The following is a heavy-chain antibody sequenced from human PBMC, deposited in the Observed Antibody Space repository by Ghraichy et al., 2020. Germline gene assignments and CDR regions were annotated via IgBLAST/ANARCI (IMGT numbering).Heavy chain of an antibody. J-gene: IGHJ3*01. V-gene: IGHV3-21*01. CDR1: GFTFSSYS. CDR3: AREILNGYCSGGSCQIN. D-gene: IGHD2-15*01. CDR2: ISSSSSYI. Sequence: GESLNISCAASGFTFSSYSMNWVRQAPGKGLEWVSSISSSSSYIYYADSVKGRFTISRDNAKNSLYLQMNSLRAEDTAVYYCAREILNGYCSGGSCQINWGQGTMVTVSS.